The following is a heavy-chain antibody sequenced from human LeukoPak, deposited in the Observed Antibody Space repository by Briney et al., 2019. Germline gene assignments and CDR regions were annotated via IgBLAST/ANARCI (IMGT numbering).Heavy chain of an antibody. V-gene: IGHV7-4-1*02. CDR1: GGTFSSYA. J-gene: IGHJ4*02. D-gene: IGHD6-6*01. CDR3: ARISLAARLGEDFDY. CDR2: INTNTGNP. Sequence: ASVKVSCKASGGTFSSYAISWVRQAPGQGLEWMGWINTNTGNPTYAQGFTGRFVFSLDTSVSTAYLQISSLKAEDTAVYYCARISLAARLGEDFDYWGQGTLVTVSS.